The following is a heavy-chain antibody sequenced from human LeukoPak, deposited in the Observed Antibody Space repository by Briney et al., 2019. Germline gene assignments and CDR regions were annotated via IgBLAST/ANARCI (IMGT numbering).Heavy chain of an antibody. J-gene: IGHJ4*02. CDR2: IYSSGST. Sequence: GGSLRLSCAASEFSVGSNYMTWVRQAPGKGLEWVSLIYSSGSTYYADSLKGRFTISRDNAKNSLYLQKNSLRAEDTAVYYCAEASSSRLYYFDYWGQGTLVTVSS. CDR1: EFSVGSNY. CDR3: AEASSSRLYYFDY. V-gene: IGHV3-53*01.